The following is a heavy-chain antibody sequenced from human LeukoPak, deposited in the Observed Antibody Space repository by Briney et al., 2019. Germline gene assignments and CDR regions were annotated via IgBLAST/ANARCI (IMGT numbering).Heavy chain of an antibody. CDR1: GGTFSSYA. V-gene: IGHV1-8*03. CDR3: ARELAVAGTGGAFDI. D-gene: IGHD6-19*01. CDR2: MNPNSGNT. Sequence: ASVKVSCKASGGTFSSYAISWVRQATGQGLEWMGWMNPNSGNTGYAQKFQGRVTITRNTSISTAYMELSSLRSEDTAVYYCARELAVAGTGGAFDIWGQGTMVTVSS. J-gene: IGHJ3*02.